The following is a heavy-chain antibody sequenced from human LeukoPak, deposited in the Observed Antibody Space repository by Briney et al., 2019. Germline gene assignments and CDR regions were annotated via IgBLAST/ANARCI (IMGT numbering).Heavy chain of an antibody. CDR1: GGSMSGFF. CDR3: ATIRRGSIYGYFDF. CDR2: IYYSGSST. J-gene: IGHJ4*02. V-gene: IGHV4-59*01. Sequence: SETLSLTCTVSGGSMSGFFWTWIRQPPGKELEWIGSIYYSGSSTKYNPSLKSRVTISVDTSKNQFSLRLTSVTAADTAVYYCATIRRGSIYGYFDFWGQGILVTVSS. D-gene: IGHD5-18*01.